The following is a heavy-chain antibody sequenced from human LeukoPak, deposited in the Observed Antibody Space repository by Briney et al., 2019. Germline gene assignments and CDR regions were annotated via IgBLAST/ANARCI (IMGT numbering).Heavy chain of an antibody. CDR1: GGTFSSYA. J-gene: IGHJ3*02. V-gene: IGHV1-69*06. CDR3: ARGGGLIVVAVGPVGAFDI. Sequence: SVKVSCKASGGTFSSYAISWVRQAPGQGLEWMGGIIPIFGTANYAQKFQGRGTITADKSTSTAYMELSSLRSEDTAVYYCARGGGLIVVAVGPVGAFDIWGQGTMVTVSS. D-gene: IGHD3-22*01. CDR2: IIPIFGTA.